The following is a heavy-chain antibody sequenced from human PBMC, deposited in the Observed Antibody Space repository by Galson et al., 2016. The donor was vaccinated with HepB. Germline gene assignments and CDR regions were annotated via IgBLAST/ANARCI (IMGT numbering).Heavy chain of an antibody. D-gene: IGHD6-19*01. CDR1: GYNFTNFW. V-gene: IGHV5-51*01. Sequence: QSGAEVKKPGETLKISCQTSGYNFTNFWIGWVRQMPEKGLEWMGFIYPGDSDTRYNPSFQGQVTISVDTSIATAYLQWTSLKASDTAIYYCARHTGEEKWRVKLDSWGQGTLVAVS. J-gene: IGHJ4*02. CDR2: IYPGDSDT. CDR3: ARHTGEEKWRVKLDS.